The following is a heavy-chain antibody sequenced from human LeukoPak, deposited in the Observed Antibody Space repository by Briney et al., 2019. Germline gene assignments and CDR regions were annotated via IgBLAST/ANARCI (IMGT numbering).Heavy chain of an antibody. D-gene: IGHD3-22*01. CDR2: IIAIFGTA. Sequence: GASVKVSCKASGGTFSSYAISWVRQAPGQGLEWMGGIIAIFGTANYAQKFQGRVTITTDESTSTAYMELSSLRSEDTAVYYCARLAYDSSGYYPFDYWGQGTLVTVSS. V-gene: IGHV1-69*05. J-gene: IGHJ4*02. CDR1: GGTFSSYA. CDR3: ARLAYDSSGYYPFDY.